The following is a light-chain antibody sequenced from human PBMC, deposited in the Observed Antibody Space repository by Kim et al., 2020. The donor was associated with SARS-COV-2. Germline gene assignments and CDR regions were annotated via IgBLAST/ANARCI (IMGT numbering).Light chain of an antibody. CDR3: QAWDSSTKV. CDR2: QDS. Sequence: VSAGQTASTTCSGDKLGDKYACWYQQKPGQSPVLVIYQDSKRPSGIPERFSGSNAGNTATLTISGTQAMDEADYYCQAWDSSTKVVGGGTQLTVL. J-gene: IGLJ3*02. CDR1: KLGDKY. V-gene: IGLV3-1*01.